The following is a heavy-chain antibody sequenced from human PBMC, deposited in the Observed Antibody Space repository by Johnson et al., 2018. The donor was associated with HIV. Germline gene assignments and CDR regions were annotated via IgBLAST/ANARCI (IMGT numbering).Heavy chain of an antibody. D-gene: IGHD6-13*01. CDR1: GFTFSSYG. CDR2: INWNGGST. J-gene: IGHJ3*02. Sequence: VQLVESGGGVVQPGGSLRLSCAASGFTFSSYGMSWVRQAPGKGLEWVSGINWNGGSTGYADSVKGRFTISRDNAKNSLYLQMNSLRAEDTALYYCARVRTAAGFDAFDIWGQGTMVTVSS. V-gene: IGHV3-20*04. CDR3: ARVRTAAGFDAFDI.